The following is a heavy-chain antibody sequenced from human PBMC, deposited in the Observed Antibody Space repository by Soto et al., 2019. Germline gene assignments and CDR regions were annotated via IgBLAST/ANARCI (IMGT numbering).Heavy chain of an antibody. CDR1: GFTFSSYS. Sequence: GGAPRLSCAAPGFTFSSYSMNWGRPAPGKGLEWVSSISPTSEYMYHAGSVKGRFAISRDNAKNSLYLQMDSLRAEDTAMYYCASGWQLKDYYAMDVWGQGTTVTVS. V-gene: IGHV3-21*01. D-gene: IGHD1-1*01. CDR2: ISPTSEYM. J-gene: IGHJ6*02. CDR3: ASGWQLKDYYAMDV.